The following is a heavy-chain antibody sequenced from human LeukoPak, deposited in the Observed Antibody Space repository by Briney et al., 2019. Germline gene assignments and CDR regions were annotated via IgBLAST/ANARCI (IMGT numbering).Heavy chain of an antibody. V-gene: IGHV4-61*02. CDR3: ARHRCSGGSCYPMNWFDP. CDR1: GGSISSGSYH. J-gene: IGHJ5*02. Sequence: PSQTLSLTCTVSGGSISSGSYHWSWIRQPAGKGLEWIGRIYTSTTGSTNYNPSLKSRVTISVDTSKNQFSLKLSSVTAADTAVYYCARHRCSGGSCYPMNWFDPWGQGTLVTVSS. CDR2: IYTSTTGST. D-gene: IGHD2-15*01.